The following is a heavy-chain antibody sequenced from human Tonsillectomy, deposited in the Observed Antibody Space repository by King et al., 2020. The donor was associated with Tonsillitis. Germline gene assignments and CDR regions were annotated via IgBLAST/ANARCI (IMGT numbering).Heavy chain of an antibody. V-gene: IGHV1-2*02. J-gene: IGHJ4*02. Sequence: VQLVESGAEVKKPGASLKVSCKTSGYTFTGYYMHWVRQAPGQGLEWMGWINPNSDGANYALKFQGRVTMTRGTSISTAYMELSSLRSDDTAVYYCARDQSGYYGSGSYSYWGQGTLVTVSS. CDR3: ARDQSGYYGSGSYSY. CDR2: INPNSDGA. CDR1: GYTFTGYY. D-gene: IGHD3-10*01.